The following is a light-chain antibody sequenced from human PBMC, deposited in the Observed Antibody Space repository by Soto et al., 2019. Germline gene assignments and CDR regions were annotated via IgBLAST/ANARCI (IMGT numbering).Light chain of an antibody. J-gene: IGKJ1*01. CDR2: GAS. CDR1: QSVSSN. CDR3: QQYNNWPPWT. Sequence: EIVMTQSPATLSVSPGERATLSCRASQSVSSNLAWYQQKPGQAPRLLIYGASTRATGIPARLSGSGSGTEFTLTISRLPSEDFAVYYCQQYNNWPPWTFGQGTKVEIK. V-gene: IGKV3-15*01.